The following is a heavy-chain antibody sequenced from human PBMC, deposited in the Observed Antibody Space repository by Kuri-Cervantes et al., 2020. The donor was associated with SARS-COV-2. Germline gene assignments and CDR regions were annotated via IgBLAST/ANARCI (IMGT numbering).Heavy chain of an antibody. V-gene: IGHV3-21*01. J-gene: IGHJ6*03. D-gene: IGHD3-3*01. Sequence: GGSLRLSCAASGFTFSSYSMNWVRQAPGKGLEWVSSISSSSSYIYYADSVKGRFTISRDNAKNSLYLQMNSLRAEDTAVYYCARGFRNYDFWSGYRPNYYYYYMDVWGKGTTVTVSS. CDR2: ISSSSSYI. CDR3: ARGFRNYDFWSGYRPNYYYYYMDV. CDR1: GFTFSSYS.